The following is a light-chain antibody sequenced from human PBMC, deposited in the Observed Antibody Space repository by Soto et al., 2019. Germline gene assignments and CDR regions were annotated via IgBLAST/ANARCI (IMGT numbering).Light chain of an antibody. J-gene: IGKJ2*01. CDR2: GAS. CDR3: QQYGSSGYT. CDR1: QSVSSSY. Sequence: EIVLTQSPGTLPLSPGERATLSCRASQSVSSSYLAWYQQKPGQAPRLLIYGASSRATGIPARFSGSGSGTDFTLTINRLEPEDFAVYYCQQYGSSGYTFGQGTKLEIK. V-gene: IGKV3-20*01.